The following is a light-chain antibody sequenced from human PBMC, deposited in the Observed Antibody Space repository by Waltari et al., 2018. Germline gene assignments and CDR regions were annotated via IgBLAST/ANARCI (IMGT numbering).Light chain of an antibody. CDR2: LGS. CDR1: QSLLHSNGYNY. J-gene: IGKJ4*01. CDR3: MQALQSPRT. V-gene: IGKV2-28*01. Sequence: IVMTQSPLSLPVTPGEPASISCRSSQSLLHSNGYNYLDWYLQKPGQSPQLLIYLGSNRASGGPDRFSGSGSGIDFTLKISRVEAEDVGVYYCMQALQSPRTFGGGTKVEIK.